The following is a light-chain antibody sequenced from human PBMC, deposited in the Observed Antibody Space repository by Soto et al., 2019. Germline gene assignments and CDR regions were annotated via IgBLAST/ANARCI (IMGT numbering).Light chain of an antibody. J-gene: IGKJ1*01. CDR2: TAS. Sequence: DIQMTQSPSSLSSSLGDRVTITCGASQSISSYLNWYQQKPGKAPKLLIYTASSFYSGVPSRFSGSGSGTDFTLTISSLQPEDFATYYCQQSYSTLRTFGQGTKVDIK. CDR3: QQSYSTLRT. V-gene: IGKV1-39*01. CDR1: QSISSY.